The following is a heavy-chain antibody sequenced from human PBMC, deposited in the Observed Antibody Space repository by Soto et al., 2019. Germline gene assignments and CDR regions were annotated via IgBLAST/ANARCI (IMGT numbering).Heavy chain of an antibody. CDR2: MFYTGDT. CDR1: GGAVATGGDY. Sequence: QVHLQESGPGLVKASQTLSLTCTVSGGAVATGGDYWAWIRQHPGQGLEWIGYMFYTGDTYYSRSGKIWISMSVDPPKNQFTLKMTSATAADTAVYYCAGAPCVKGGYWFDSWGRGSLVPV. D-gene: IGHD5-12*01. CDR3: AGAPCVKGGYWFDS. V-gene: IGHV4-31*03. J-gene: IGHJ5*01.